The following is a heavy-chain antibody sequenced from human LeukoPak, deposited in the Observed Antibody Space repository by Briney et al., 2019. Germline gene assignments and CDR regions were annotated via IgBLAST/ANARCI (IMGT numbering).Heavy chain of an antibody. Sequence: ASVKVSCKASGYTFTSYDINWVRQATGQGLEWMGWMNPNSDNTGYAQKFQGRVTMTRNTSISTAYMELSSLRSEDTAVYYCARVPLVGYFDWTLGYYYGMDVWGQGTTVTVSS. CDR3: ARVPLVGYFDWTLGYYYGMDV. CDR2: MNPNSDNT. CDR1: GYTFTSYD. V-gene: IGHV1-8*01. J-gene: IGHJ6*02. D-gene: IGHD3-9*01.